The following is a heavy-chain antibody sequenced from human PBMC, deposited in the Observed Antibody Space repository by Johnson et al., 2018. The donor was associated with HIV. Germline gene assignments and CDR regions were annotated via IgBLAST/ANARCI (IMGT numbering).Heavy chain of an antibody. Sequence: QVQLVESGGGVVQPGRSLRLSCAASGFTFSTYALHWVRQAPGEGLEWVAVISYDGVNKYYADSVKGRFSISRDNSKNTLYLQMNSLRAEDTAVYYCAREGGVNCTGGVCYRSTDAFDFWGQGTMVTVSS. CDR2: ISYDGVNK. CDR3: AREGGVNCTGGVCYRSTDAFDF. D-gene: IGHD2-8*02. V-gene: IGHV3-30*04. CDR1: GFTFSTYA. J-gene: IGHJ3*01.